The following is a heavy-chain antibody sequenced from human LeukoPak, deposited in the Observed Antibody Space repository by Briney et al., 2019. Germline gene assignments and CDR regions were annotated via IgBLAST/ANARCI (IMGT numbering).Heavy chain of an antibody. J-gene: IGHJ4*02. D-gene: IGHD6-19*01. CDR3: AKRGPAGAGKSPDYFEY. CDR2: ITGSGDST. V-gene: IGHV3-23*01. Sequence: GGSLRLSCAASGFKFDNYEMSWVRQAPGKGLEWVSAITGSGDSTYYADSVKGRFTISRDNSKNTLYLQMNSLRAEDTAVYYCAKRGPAGAGKSPDYFEYWGQGTLVTVSS. CDR1: GFKFDNYE.